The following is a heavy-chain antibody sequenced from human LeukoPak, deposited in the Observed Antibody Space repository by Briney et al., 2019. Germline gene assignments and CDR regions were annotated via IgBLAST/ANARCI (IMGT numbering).Heavy chain of an antibody. Sequence: ASVKVSCKASGYTFTGYYIHWVRQAPGQGLEWMGYINPNTDYTNYAQNFQDRVTMTRDTSISTAFMELSSLRSDDMAVYCAREEANTRIHFDYWGQGTLVTVSS. CDR2: INPNTDYT. D-gene: IGHD3-22*01. J-gene: IGHJ4*02. V-gene: IGHV1-2*02. CDR3: AREEANTRIHFDY. CDR1: GYTFTGYY.